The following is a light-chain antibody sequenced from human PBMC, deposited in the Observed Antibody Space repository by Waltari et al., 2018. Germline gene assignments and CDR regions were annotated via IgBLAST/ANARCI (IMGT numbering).Light chain of an antibody. CDR2: DNN. V-gene: IGLV1-51*01. J-gene: IGLJ2*01. CDR1: RSHICHTY. CDR3: ATWESSLSAEV. Sequence: QSVLTQPPSVSAAPGQKVTIPCSGSRSHICHTYVSWYQHLPGTAPKVLIYDNNKRPSGIPDRFSGSKSGTSATLAITGLQTGDEADYYCATWESSLSAEVFGGGTKLTVL.